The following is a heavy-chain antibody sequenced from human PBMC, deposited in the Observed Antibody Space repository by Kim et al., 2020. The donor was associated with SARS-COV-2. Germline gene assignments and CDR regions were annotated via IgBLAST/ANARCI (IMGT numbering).Heavy chain of an antibody. CDR3: ARDILYGDYYYYYGMDV. CDR2: IYYSGST. V-gene: IGHV4-39*07. CDR1: GGSISSSSYY. D-gene: IGHD4-17*01. Sequence: SETLSLTCTVSGGSISSSSYYWGWIRQPPGKGLEWIGSIYYSGSTYYNPSLKSRVTISVDTSKNQFSLKLSSVTAADTAVYYCARDILYGDYYYYYGMDVWGQGTTVTVSS. J-gene: IGHJ6*02.